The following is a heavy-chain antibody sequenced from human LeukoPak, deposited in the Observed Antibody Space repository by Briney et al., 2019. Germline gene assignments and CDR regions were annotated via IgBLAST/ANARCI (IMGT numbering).Heavy chain of an antibody. D-gene: IGHD6-19*01. CDR3: ARAVSGRFDY. CDR2: IYYSGST. CDR1: GGSISSYY. Sequence: PSETLSLTCTVSGGSISSYYWSWIRQPPGKGLEWTGHIYYSGSTNYNPSLNSRVTISVDTSKNQFSLRLSSVTAADTAIYYCARAVSGRFDYWGQGTLVTVSS. J-gene: IGHJ4*02. V-gene: IGHV4-59*08.